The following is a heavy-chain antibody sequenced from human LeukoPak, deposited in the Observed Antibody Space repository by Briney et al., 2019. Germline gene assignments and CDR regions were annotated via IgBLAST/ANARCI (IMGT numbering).Heavy chain of an antibody. CDR2: ISVSGGGT. J-gene: IGHJ6*02. CDR1: GSMYNNYA. Sequence: GGSLRLSCVDTGSMYNNYAVSWVRQAPGKGLEWVSSISVSGGGTHYAASGKGRFIISRDKAKNTVSLQMNNLRVDDTAVYYCAKWDAYFYGMDVWGQGTTVSVS. D-gene: IGHD1-26*01. V-gene: IGHV3-23*01. CDR3: AKWDAYFYGMDV.